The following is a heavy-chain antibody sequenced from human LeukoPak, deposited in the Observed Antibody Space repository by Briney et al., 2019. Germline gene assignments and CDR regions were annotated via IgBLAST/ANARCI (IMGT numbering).Heavy chain of an antibody. CDR2: TYNGGIT. CDR1: GFTVSRNY. Sequence: GGSLRLSCAASGFTVSRNYMIWVRQAPGKGLEWVSVTYNGGITNYADSVKGRFSISRDNSKNTLYPQMNSLRAEDTAVYYCARVDVVTVGKNAFDIWGQGTMVTVSS. D-gene: IGHD1-20*01. V-gene: IGHV3-53*01. J-gene: IGHJ3*02. CDR3: ARVDVVTVGKNAFDI.